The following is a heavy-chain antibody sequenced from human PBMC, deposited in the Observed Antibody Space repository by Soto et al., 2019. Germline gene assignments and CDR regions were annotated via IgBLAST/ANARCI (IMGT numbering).Heavy chain of an antibody. Sequence: EVQLVESGGGLVKPGGSLRLSCAASGFIFGNYPMNWVRQAPGKGLEWVSYISDSGDTATYADSVKGRFTISRDNLRNTLFLQMSSLRADDTALYYCAADIGVRVGGMDVWGQGTSLTVSS. V-gene: IGHV3-23*04. J-gene: IGHJ6*02. D-gene: IGHD2-15*01. CDR2: ISDSGDTA. CDR3: AADIGVRVGGMDV. CDR1: GFIFGNYP.